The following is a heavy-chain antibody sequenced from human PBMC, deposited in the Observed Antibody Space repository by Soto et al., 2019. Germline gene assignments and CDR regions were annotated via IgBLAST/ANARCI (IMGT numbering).Heavy chain of an antibody. CDR2: INPSGGST. Sequence: QVQLVQSGAEVKKPGASVKVSCKASGYTFTSYYMHWVRQAPGQGLEWMGIINPSGGSTSYAQKFQVSVAMTRDTSSSTAYMKVSSLRSEDTAVYYCARVKVYGDYGSAYYYNYMDLWGKGTTVTVS. CDR1: GYTFTSYY. V-gene: IGHV1-46*01. CDR3: ARVKVYGDYGSAYYYNYMDL. D-gene: IGHD4-17*01. J-gene: IGHJ6*03.